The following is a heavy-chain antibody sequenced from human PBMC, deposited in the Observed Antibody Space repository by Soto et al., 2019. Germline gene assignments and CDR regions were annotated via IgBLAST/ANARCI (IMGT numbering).Heavy chain of an antibody. CDR3: AKGRSYYYYYGVDV. Sequence: GGSLRLSCAASGFTFSSCAMGWVRQAPGEGLEWVSDIIDSGASTYYADSVKGRVTISRDNSKSTLYLQMNSLRAEDTALYYCAKGRSYYYYYGVDVWGQGTTVTVSS. J-gene: IGHJ6*02. CDR1: GFTFSSCA. V-gene: IGHV3-23*01. CDR2: IIDSGAST.